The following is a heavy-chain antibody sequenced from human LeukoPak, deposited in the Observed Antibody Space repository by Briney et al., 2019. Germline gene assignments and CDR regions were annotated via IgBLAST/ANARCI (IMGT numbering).Heavy chain of an antibody. CDR1: GGSISSGGYY. CDR3: ATTVTTQHAFDI. J-gene: IGHJ3*02. V-gene: IGHV4-30-2*01. Sequence: PSQTLSLTCTVSGGSISSGGYYWSWIRQPPGKGLEWIGYIYHSGSTYYNPSLKSRVTISVDRSKNQFSLKLSSVTAADTAVYYCATTVTTQHAFDIWGQGTMVTVSS. CDR2: IYHSGST. D-gene: IGHD4-17*01.